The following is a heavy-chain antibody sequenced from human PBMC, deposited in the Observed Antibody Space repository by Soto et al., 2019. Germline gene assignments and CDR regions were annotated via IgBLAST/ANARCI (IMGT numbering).Heavy chain of an antibody. Sequence: SETLSLTCTVSGGSISSSSYYWAWVRLPPGKGPEWIGSINYSGTTYYNSSLKSRVTISVDTSKNQFSLKLSSVTAADTAVYYCARFNWYFDLWGRGTLVTVSS. CDR1: GGSISSSSYY. CDR3: ARFNWYFDL. V-gene: IGHV4-39*07. J-gene: IGHJ2*01. CDR2: INYSGTT.